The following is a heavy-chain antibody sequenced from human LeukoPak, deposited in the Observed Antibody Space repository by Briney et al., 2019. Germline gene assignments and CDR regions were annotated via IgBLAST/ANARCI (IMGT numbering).Heavy chain of an antibody. CDR1: GFTFDDYA. Sequence: GRSLRLSCAASGFTFDDYAMHWVRHAPGKGLEWVSGISWNSGSIGYADSVKGRFTISRDNAKNSLYLQMNSLRAEDTALYYCAKGTVDSSGYYAFDIWGQGTMVTVSS. CDR3: AKGTVDSSGYYAFDI. CDR2: ISWNSGSI. V-gene: IGHV3-9*01. J-gene: IGHJ3*02. D-gene: IGHD3-22*01.